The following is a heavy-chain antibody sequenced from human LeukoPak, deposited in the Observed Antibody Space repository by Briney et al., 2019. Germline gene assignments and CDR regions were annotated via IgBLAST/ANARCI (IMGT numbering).Heavy chain of an antibody. CDR2: LWYDGSNK. D-gene: IGHD2-2*01. V-gene: IGHV3-33*01. CDR3: ARDQDIVVVPAADVWFEP. Sequence: PGGSLRLSCAASGFTFSSYGMHWVRQAPGKGLEWVAVLWYDGSNKYYADSVKGRFTISRDNSKNTLYLHMNSLRAEDTAVYYCARDQDIVVVPAADVWFEPWGQGTLVTVSS. CDR1: GFTFSSYG. J-gene: IGHJ5*02.